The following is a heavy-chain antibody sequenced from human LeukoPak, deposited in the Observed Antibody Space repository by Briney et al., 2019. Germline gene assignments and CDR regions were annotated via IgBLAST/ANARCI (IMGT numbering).Heavy chain of an antibody. Sequence: GGSLRLSCAASGFTFSSYSINWVRQAPGKVLEWVSSISGGSGYIYYADSVKGRFTIARDNAKNAPYLQMNSLRAEDPAVYSCVGGPIEAAGADSWGQGILATVSS. D-gene: IGHD6-13*01. J-gene: IGHJ4*02. V-gene: IGHV3-21*01. CDR3: VGGPIEAAGADS. CDR1: GFTFSSYS. CDR2: ISGGSGYI.